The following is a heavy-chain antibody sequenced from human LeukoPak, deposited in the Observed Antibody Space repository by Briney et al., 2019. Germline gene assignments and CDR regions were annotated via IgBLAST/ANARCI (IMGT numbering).Heavy chain of an antibody. J-gene: IGHJ6*02. V-gene: IGHV4-61*01. Sequence: SETLSLTCTVSGGSVSSGSYYWSWIWQPPGKGLEWIGYIDYSGSPNYNPSLKSRLATSVDTSKNQFSLKLSSVSAADTAVYYCARFNYFDSSDYFSYYYGMDVWGQGTTVTVSS. CDR3: ARFNYFDSSDYFSYYYGMDV. CDR2: IDYSGSP. D-gene: IGHD3-22*01. CDR1: GGSVSSGSYY.